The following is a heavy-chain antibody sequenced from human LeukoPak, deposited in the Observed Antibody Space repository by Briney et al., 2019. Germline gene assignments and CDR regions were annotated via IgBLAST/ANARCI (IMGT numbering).Heavy chain of an antibody. Sequence: GGSLRLSCAASGFTFSSYAMSWVRQAPGKGLEWVSGIIGSGGITYYADSVKGRFTISRDNSKNTLYLQMSSLRAEDTAVYFCAKVGVAAAFYCAFEIWGKGTMVTVAS. J-gene: IGHJ3*02. CDR2: IIGSGGIT. V-gene: IGHV3-23*01. CDR1: GFTFSSYA. CDR3: AKVGVAAAFYCAFEI. D-gene: IGHD2-2*01.